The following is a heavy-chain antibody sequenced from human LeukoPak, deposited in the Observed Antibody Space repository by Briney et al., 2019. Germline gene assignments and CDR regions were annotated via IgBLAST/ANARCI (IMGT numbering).Heavy chain of an antibody. CDR1: GFTFSRYW. D-gene: IGHD6-13*01. J-gene: IGHJ4*02. CDR2: INTDGSST. Sequence: PGGSLRLSCAASGFTFSRYWMHWVRQAPGKGLVWVSRINTDGSSTSYADSVKGRFTISRDNAKNTLYLQMNSLRAEDTAVYYCARAVYSSSWSHFDYWGQGTLVTVSS. CDR3: ARAVYSSSWSHFDY. V-gene: IGHV3-74*01.